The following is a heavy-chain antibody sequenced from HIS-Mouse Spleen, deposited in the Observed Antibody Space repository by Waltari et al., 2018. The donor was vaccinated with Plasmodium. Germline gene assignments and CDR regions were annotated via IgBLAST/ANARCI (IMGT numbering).Heavy chain of an antibody. CDR1: GGSISSSSYY. Sequence: QLQLQESGPGLVKPSETLSLTCTVSGGSISSSSYYWGWIRQPRGKGLEWIGSISYSGRPYSNPSLKMRVTISGDTSKNQFSLKLIYVTAAGTAVYYCARHPDYYYYYGMDVWGQGTTVTVSS. J-gene: IGHJ6*02. V-gene: IGHV4-39*01. CDR2: ISYSGRP. CDR3: ARHPDYYYYYGMDV.